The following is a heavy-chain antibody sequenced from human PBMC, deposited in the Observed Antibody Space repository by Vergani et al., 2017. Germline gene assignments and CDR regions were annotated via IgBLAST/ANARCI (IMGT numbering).Heavy chain of an antibody. Sequence: VQSGDEVKKPGASVKVSCKTSGYSFINYGLSWVRQAPGQGLEWLGWVSPYNVNTNYGQKIKGRVTMTTETSTRTAYMPRRSLTFDDTAVYYCAREGFYDNICGTYRPPSYYGMGVCGQEANVTDAS. CDR2: VSPYNVNT. CDR1: GYSFINYG. D-gene: IGHD3-16*02. J-gene: IGHJ6*02. V-gene: IGHV1-18*01. CDR3: AREGFYDNICGTYRPPSYYGMGV.